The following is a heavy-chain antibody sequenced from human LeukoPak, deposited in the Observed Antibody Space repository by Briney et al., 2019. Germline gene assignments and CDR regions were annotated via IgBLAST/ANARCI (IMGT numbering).Heavy chain of an antibody. CDR1: GYAFSSYH. Sequence: ASVKVSCKASGYAFSSYHMHWVRQAPGQGLEWMGIINPSGGSTSYAQKFQGRVTMTRDTSTSTVYMELSSLRSEDTAVYYCAGEFRGSVDAFDIWGQGTMVAVSS. CDR3: AGEFRGSVDAFDI. CDR2: INPSGGST. J-gene: IGHJ3*02. V-gene: IGHV1-46*01.